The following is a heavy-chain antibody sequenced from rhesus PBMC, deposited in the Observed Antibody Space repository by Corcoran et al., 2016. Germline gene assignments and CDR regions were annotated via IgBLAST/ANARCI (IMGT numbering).Heavy chain of an antibody. Sequence: QLQLQESGPGLVKPSETLSLTCAVSDDSISSNYWSWIRQPPGKGLEWIGRMSYNEGRTESNPSFNSRVTCSMDTSKDQFSLKLDSVTAADTAVYFCGRACSAGVCYSYWGQGVLVTVSS. CDR3: GRACSAGVCYSY. CDR1: DDSISSNY. D-gene: IGHD2-39*02. V-gene: IGHV4-173*01. CDR2: MSYNEGRT. J-gene: IGHJ4*01.